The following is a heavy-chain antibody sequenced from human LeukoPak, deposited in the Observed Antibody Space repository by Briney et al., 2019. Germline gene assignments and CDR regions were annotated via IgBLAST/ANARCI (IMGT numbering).Heavy chain of an antibody. CDR2: ISSTSRNI. J-gene: IGHJ4*02. CDR3: ARDGRSGYTADY. Sequence: GGSLRLSCAASGFSFETYSIDWVRQAPGKGLEWLSYISSTSRNIYYADSVKGRFTISRDNAENSVYLQLTSLRADDTAVYYCARDGRSGYTADYWGQETLVTVSS. V-gene: IGHV3-48*04. D-gene: IGHD3-22*01. CDR1: GFSFETYS.